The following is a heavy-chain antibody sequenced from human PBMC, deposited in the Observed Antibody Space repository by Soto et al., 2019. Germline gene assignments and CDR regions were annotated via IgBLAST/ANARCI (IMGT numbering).Heavy chain of an antibody. CDR2: TTYDGGIK. CDR1: VFSFSXYG. Sequence: FAASVFSFSXYGMEWVRLAPGKGLEWVAATTYDGGIKHYVDSVKGRFTISRDNSKNTLYLQMNSLRVEDTATYYCAGALENPYFYYGLNVWGQGTTVTVSS. J-gene: IGHJ6*02. D-gene: IGHD1-1*01. CDR3: AGALENPYFYYGLNV. V-gene: IGHV3-30*03.